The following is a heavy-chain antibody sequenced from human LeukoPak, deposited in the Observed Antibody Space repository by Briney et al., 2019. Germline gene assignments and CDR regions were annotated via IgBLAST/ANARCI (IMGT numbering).Heavy chain of an antibody. D-gene: IGHD4-11*01. Sequence: GGSLRLSCAASGFTFSSYGMHWVRQAPGKGLEWVAVISHDGRSKYYADSVKGQFTISRDNSENTLYLQMNGLRAEDTAVYYCAKEGTTFTSRRIDSWGQGTLVTVSS. CDR1: GFTFSSYG. V-gene: IGHV3-30*18. J-gene: IGHJ4*02. CDR2: ISHDGRSK. CDR3: AKEGTTFTSRRIDS.